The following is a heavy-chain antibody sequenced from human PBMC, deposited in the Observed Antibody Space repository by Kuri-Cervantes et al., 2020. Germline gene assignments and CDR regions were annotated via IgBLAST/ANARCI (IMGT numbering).Heavy chain of an antibody. CDR3: AREGAGWGRGMDV. V-gene: IGHV3-21*01. CDR2: ISRNSDYI. Sequence: GGSLRLSCAASGFTFSSYGMHWVRQAPGKGLEWVSSISRNSDYIYYADSVRGRFTISRDNDKNSLYLEMNSLRAEETAVYYCAREGAGWGRGMDVWGKGTTVTVSS. J-gene: IGHJ6*04. D-gene: IGHD7-27*01. CDR1: GFTFSSYG.